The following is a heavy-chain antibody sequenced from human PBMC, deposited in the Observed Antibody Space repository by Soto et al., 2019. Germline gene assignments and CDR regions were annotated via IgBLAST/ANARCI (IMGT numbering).Heavy chain of an antibody. Sequence: EVRLVQSGPEVKKPGESLKISCRASGYNFRDAWIGWVRKMPGKGLEWMAIIYPADSRTRYNPSFRGQVTISADDSTNTTFLQWSSLKASDSGFYFCASQKGFWGQGTLLSVSS. CDR1: GYNFRDAW. D-gene: IGHD3-3*01. CDR2: IYPADSRT. V-gene: IGHV5-51*01. CDR3: ASQKGF. J-gene: IGHJ4*02.